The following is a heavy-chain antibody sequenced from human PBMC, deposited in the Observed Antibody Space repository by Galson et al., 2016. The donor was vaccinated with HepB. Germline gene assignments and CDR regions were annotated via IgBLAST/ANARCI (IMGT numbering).Heavy chain of an antibody. Sequence: SLRLSCAASGLTLSNVWMTWVRQAPGKGLEYLGHVRSKSDGGTADYATPVKGRFTIFRDDSKNTLYLQMNSLRIEDTGVYYCTTRSLWGPGTLVTVSS. CDR2: VRSKSDGGTA. J-gene: IGHJ4*02. CDR1: GLTLSNVW. V-gene: IGHV3-15*01. CDR3: TTRSL.